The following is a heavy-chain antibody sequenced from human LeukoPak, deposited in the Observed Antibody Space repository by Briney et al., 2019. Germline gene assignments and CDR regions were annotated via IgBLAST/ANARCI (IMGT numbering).Heavy chain of an antibody. CDR1: GGSISSLNL. CDR2: MYLGGTT. V-gene: IGHV4-4*02. D-gene: IGHD6-19*01. Sequence: SGTLSLTCIVSGGSISSLNLWSWLRQPPGKGLEWIGEMYLGGTTNFNPSLKSRVTILIDKSKNQLSLQLASVTAADTAVYYCAGLEGRYSTDWFYFFDYWGQGALVTVSS. J-gene: IGHJ4*02. CDR3: AGLEGRYSTDWFYFFDY.